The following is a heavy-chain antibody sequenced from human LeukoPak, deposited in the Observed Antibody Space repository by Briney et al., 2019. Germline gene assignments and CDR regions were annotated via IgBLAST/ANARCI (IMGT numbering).Heavy chain of an antibody. CDR2: IGTNGIST. J-gene: IGHJ4*02. V-gene: IGHV3-64D*06. Sequence: GGSLRLSCTVSGLTFSTYAMHWVRQAPGKGLEYVSAIGTNGISTYYADAVRDRFIISRDNSKNTLYLQMTSLRAEDTAVYYCVKGSQVAYSPAFDYWGQGTLVTVSS. D-gene: IGHD4-11*01. CDR3: VKGSQVAYSPAFDY. CDR1: GLTFSTYA.